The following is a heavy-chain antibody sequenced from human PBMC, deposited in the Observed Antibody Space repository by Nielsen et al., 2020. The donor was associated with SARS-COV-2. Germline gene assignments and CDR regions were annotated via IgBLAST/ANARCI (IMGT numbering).Heavy chain of an antibody. CDR1: GFTVSSNY. CDR3: AKSQFDGYYFDY. J-gene: IGHJ4*02. Sequence: GESLKISCAASGFTVSSNYMSWVRQAPGKGLEWVSAISGSGGSTYYADSVKGRFTISRDNSKNTLYLQMNSLRAEDTAVYYCAKSQFDGYYFDYWGQGTLVTVSS. CDR2: ISGSGGST. V-gene: IGHV3-23*01. D-gene: IGHD3-9*01.